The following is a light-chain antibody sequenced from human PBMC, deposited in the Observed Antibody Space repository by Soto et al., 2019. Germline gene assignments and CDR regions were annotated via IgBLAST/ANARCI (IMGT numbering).Light chain of an antibody. CDR1: QSISSY. CDR2: AAS. V-gene: IGKV1-39*01. CDR3: QQTYSTPHT. J-gene: IGKJ1*01. Sequence: DIQMTQSPSSLSTSVGDRVTISCRASQSISSYLNWYKQKPGKAPKLLIYAASSLQSGVPSRFSGSGSGTDFTLTISSLQPEDFATYYCQQTYSTPHTFGQGTKVEI.